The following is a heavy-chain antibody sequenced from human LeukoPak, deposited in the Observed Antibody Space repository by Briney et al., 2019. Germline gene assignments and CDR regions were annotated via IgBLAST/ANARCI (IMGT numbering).Heavy chain of an antibody. CDR2: IGWNSGSI. CDR1: GFTFDDYA. V-gene: IGHV3-9*01. D-gene: IGHD2-21*02. Sequence: GGSLRLSCAASGFTFDDYAMHWVRQAPGKGLEWVSGIGWNSGSIGYADSVKGRFTISRDNAKNSLYLQMNSLRAEDTALYYCARESVTAGFDYWGQGTLVTVSS. CDR3: ARESVTAGFDY. J-gene: IGHJ4*02.